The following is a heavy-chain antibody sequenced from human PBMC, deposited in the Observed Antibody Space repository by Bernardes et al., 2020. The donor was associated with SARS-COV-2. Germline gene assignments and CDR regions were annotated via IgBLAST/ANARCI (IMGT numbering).Heavy chain of an antibody. CDR2: ISSSGSTI. CDR3: ARDAAPGNIYYDYVWGSYRLV. D-gene: IGHD3-16*02. V-gene: IGHV3-11*01. J-gene: IGHJ4*02. Sequence: GGSLRLSCAASGFTFSDYYMSWIRQAPGKGLEWVSYISSSGSTIYYADSVKGRFTISRDNAKNSLYLQMNSLRAEDTAVYYCARDAAPGNIYYDYVWGSYRLVWGQGTLVTVSS. CDR1: GFTFSDYY.